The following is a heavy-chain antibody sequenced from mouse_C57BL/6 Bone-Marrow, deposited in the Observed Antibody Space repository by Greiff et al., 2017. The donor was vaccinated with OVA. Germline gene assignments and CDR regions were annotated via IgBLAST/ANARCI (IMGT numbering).Heavy chain of an antibody. D-gene: IGHD1-1*01. V-gene: IGHV1-81*01. Sequence: QVQLQQSGAELARPGASVKLSCKASGYTFTSYGISWVKQRPGQGLEWIGEIYPRRGNTYYNEKFKGKATLTADKSSSTAYMELRSLTSEDSAVYFCAREGGTTVLPLYYLDYWGQGTTLTVSA. J-gene: IGHJ2*01. CDR3: AREGGTTVLPLYYLDY. CDR2: IYPRRGNT. CDR1: GYTFTSYG.